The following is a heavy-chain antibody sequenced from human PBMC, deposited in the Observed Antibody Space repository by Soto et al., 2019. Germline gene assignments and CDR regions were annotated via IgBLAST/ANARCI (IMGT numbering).Heavy chain of an antibody. D-gene: IGHD3-9*01. CDR1: GGSISSSNW. Sequence: PSETLSLTCAVSGGSISSSNWWSWVRQPPGKGLEWIGEIYHSGSTNYNPSLKSRVTISVDKSKNQFSLKLSSVTAADTAVYYCARSSYYDILTGYYTFDYWGQGTLVTVSS. CDR3: ARSSYYDILTGYYTFDY. CDR2: IYHSGST. J-gene: IGHJ4*02. V-gene: IGHV4-4*02.